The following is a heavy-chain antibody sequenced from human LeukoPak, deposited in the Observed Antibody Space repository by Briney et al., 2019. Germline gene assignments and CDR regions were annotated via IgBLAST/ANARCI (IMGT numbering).Heavy chain of an antibody. V-gene: IGHV3-11*04. CDR1: GFTFSDYY. CDR2: ISSSGSTI. D-gene: IGHD2-15*01. Sequence: GGSLRLSCAASGFTFSDYYMSWIRQAPGKGLEWVSYISSSGSTIYHADSVKGRFTISRDNAKNSLYLQMNSLRAEDTAVYYCARVGYCSGGSCYRSWFDPWGQGTLVTVSS. J-gene: IGHJ5*02. CDR3: ARVGYCSGGSCYRSWFDP.